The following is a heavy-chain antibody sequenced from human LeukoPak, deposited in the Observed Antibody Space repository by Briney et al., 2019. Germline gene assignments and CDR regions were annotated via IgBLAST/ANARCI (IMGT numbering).Heavy chain of an antibody. Sequence: PGGSLRLSCAASGFTFSSYWMSWVRQAPGKGLEWVANIKQDGSEKYYVDSVKGRFTISRDNAKNSLYLQMNSLRAEDTAVYYCARENIAVAGTFYYYYMDVWGKGTTVTISS. V-gene: IGHV3-7*01. CDR1: GFTFSSYW. D-gene: IGHD6-19*01. CDR2: IKQDGSEK. J-gene: IGHJ6*03. CDR3: ARENIAVAGTFYYYYMDV.